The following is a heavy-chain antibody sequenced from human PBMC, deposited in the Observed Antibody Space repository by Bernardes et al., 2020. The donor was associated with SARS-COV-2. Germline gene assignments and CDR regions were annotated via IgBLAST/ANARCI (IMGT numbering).Heavy chain of an antibody. CDR3: ARLKMTSEEGSAFDI. CDR2: MKPKSGHT. CDR1: GYTFTTYD. Sequence: ASVKVSCKAFGYTFTTYDINWVRQAPGQGLEWMGWMKPKSGHTGYAQRFQGRVTLTRSTSENTAFMELSSLTSDDTAVYYCARLKMTSEEGSAFDIWGQGTLVTVSS. V-gene: IGHV1-8*01. D-gene: IGHD6-6*01. J-gene: IGHJ3*02.